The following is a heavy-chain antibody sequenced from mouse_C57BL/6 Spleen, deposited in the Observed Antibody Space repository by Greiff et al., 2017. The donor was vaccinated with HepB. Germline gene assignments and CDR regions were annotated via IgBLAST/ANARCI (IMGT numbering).Heavy chain of an antibody. D-gene: IGHD1-1*01. V-gene: IGHV1-69*01. CDR2: IDPSDSYT. CDR3: ARSGITTVVATFHYYAMDY. CDR1: GYTFTSYW. Sequence: QVQLQQSGAELVMPGASVKLSCKASGYTFTSYWMHWVKQRPGQGLEWIGEIDPSDSYTNYNQKFKGKSTLTVDKSSSTAYMQLSSLTSEDSAVYYCARSGITTVVATFHYYAMDYWGQGTSVTVSS. J-gene: IGHJ4*01.